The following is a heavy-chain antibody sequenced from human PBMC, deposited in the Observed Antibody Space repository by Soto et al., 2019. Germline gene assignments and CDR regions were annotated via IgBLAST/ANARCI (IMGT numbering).Heavy chain of an antibody. J-gene: IGHJ4*02. V-gene: IGHV4-30-4*01. D-gene: IGHD3-22*01. CDR3: ARALDDSSGYYGGLGY. CDR2: IYYTGST. CDR1: GASISSGDYY. Sequence: SETLSLTCTVSGASISSGDYYWSWIRQPPGKGLEWIGYIYYTGSTYYNPSLKSRLTISVDTSKNQLSLKLTSLTAADTAVYYCARALDDSSGYYGGLGYWGQGTLVTVSS.